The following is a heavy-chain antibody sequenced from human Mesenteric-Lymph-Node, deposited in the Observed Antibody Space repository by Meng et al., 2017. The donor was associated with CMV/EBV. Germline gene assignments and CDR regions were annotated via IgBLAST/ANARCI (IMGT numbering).Heavy chain of an antibody. CDR3: ARTDGDYIDY. CDR1: GGSISSYY. CDR2: IYYSGST. J-gene: IGHJ4*02. V-gene: IGHV4-59*01. D-gene: IGHD4-17*01. Sequence: ETLSLTCTVSGGSISSYYWSWIRQPPGKGLEWIGYIYYSGSTNYNPSLKSRVTISVDTSKNQFSLRLSSVTAADTAVYFCARTDGDYIDYWGQGTLVTVSS.